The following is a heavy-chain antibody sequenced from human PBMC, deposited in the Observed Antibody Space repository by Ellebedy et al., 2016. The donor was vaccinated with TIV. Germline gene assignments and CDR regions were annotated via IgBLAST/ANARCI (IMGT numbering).Heavy chain of an antibody. J-gene: IGHJ4*02. Sequence: SETLSLXXTVSGGSISSGGYYWSWIRQHPGKGLEWIGYIYYSGSTYYNPSLKSRVTISVDTSKNQFSLKLSSVTAADTAVYYCARRVSDGGTPFDYWGQGTLVTVSS. CDR3: ARRVSDGGTPFDY. CDR2: IYYSGST. CDR1: GGSISSGGYY. V-gene: IGHV4-31*03. D-gene: IGHD2-15*01.